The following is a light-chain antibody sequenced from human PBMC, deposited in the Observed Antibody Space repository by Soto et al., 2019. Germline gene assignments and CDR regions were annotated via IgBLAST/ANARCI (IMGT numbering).Light chain of an antibody. CDR1: SSDVGGYQF. J-gene: IGLJ3*02. Sequence: QSALTQPASVSGSPGQSITISCTGTSSDVGGYQFVSWHQQHPGKAPKLIIFYVSNRPSGVANLFSGSKSGNTASLTISGLQAEDEADYYCSSYTSNSTWVFGGGTKLTVL. V-gene: IGLV2-14*03. CDR3: SSYTSNSTWV. CDR2: YVS.